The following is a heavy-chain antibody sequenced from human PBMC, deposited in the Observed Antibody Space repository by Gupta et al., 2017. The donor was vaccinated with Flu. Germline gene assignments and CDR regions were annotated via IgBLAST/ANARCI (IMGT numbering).Heavy chain of an antibody. CDR2: IYTSGST. Sequence: QVQLQESGPGLVKPSQTLSLTCTVSGGSISSGSYYWSWIRQPAGKGLEWIGRIYTSGSTNYNPSLKSRVTISVDTSKNQFSLKLSSVTAADTAVYYCARDLRSITIFGVTYYYGMDVWGQGTTVTVSS. CDR1: GGSISSGSYY. J-gene: IGHJ6*02. V-gene: IGHV4-61*02. D-gene: IGHD3-3*01. CDR3: ARDLRSITIFGVTYYYGMDV.